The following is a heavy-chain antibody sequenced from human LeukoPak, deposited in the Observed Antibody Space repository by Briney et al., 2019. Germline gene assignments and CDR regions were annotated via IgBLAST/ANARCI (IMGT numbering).Heavy chain of an antibody. Sequence: ASVKVSCKAPGYTFTSYGISWVRQAPGQRLEWMGWISAYNGNTNYAQKLQGRVTMPTDTSTSTAYMELRSLRSDDTAVYYCARSWGHVYGGYLDYWGQGTLVTVSS. CDR3: ARSWGHVYGGYLDY. D-gene: IGHD4-23*01. V-gene: IGHV1-18*01. CDR2: ISAYNGNT. J-gene: IGHJ4*02. CDR1: GYTFTSYG.